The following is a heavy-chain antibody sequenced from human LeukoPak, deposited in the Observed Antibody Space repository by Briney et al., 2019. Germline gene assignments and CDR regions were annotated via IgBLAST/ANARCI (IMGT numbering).Heavy chain of an antibody. V-gene: IGHV1-18*01. CDR2: ISPYNGNT. D-gene: IGHD2-2*01. J-gene: IGHJ4*02. CDR3: ATDLGYCSSTTCDTFDY. Sequence: GASVKVSCKASGYTFTSYGISWVRQAPGQGLEWMGWISPYNGNTKYAQKLQGRVTLTTDTSTSTAYMELRSLRSDDTAVYYCATDLGYCSSTTCDTFDYWGQGTLVTVSS. CDR1: GYTFTSYG.